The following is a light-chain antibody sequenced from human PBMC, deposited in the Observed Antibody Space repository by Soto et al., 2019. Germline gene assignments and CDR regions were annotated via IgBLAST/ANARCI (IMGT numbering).Light chain of an antibody. CDR2: DVI. Sequence: QSALTQPASVSGSPGQSITISCTGTNSDVGGYNYVSWYQQHPGKAPKLMIYDVINRPSGVSNRFSGSKSGNTASLTISGLQAEDEADYYCSSYTSSSTLVFGGGTKLTVL. J-gene: IGLJ2*01. CDR3: SSYTSSSTLV. CDR1: NSDVGGYNY. V-gene: IGLV2-14*01.